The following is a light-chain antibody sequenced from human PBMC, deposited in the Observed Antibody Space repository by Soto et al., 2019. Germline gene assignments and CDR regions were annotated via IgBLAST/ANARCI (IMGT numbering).Light chain of an antibody. Sequence: DIQMTQSPSSLSASVGDRVTITCRASQSISSYLNWYQQKPGKAPKLLIYAASSLQSGVPSRFSGSGSGTDFIFPISSLQPEDFATYYCQQSYSTPFTFGPGTKVDIK. CDR2: AAS. V-gene: IGKV1-39*01. J-gene: IGKJ3*01. CDR1: QSISSY. CDR3: QQSYSTPFT.